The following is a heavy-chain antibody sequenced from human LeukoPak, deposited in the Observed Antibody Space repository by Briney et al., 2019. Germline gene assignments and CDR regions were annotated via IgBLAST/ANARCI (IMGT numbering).Heavy chain of an antibody. CDR1: GFTFGDYF. CDR2: ISDSGTTI. J-gene: IGHJ5*02. CDR3: ARDGYSSSSFDP. V-gene: IGHV3-11*04. Sequence: GGSLRFSCVASGFTFGDYFMSWIRQAPGKGLEWLSYISDSGTTIYYADSVKGRFTISRDNAKNSLYLQMNSLRAEDTAMYYCARDGYSSSSFDPWGQGTLVTVSS. D-gene: IGHD5-18*01.